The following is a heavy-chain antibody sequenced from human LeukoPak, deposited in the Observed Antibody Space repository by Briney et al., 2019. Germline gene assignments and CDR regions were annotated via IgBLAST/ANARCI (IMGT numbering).Heavy chain of an antibody. CDR3: AREDAKDALDL. V-gene: IGHV3-48*03. D-gene: IGHD2-2*01. J-gene: IGHJ3*01. CDR2: SYITTSGAAT. CDR1: GFTFSSYE. Sequence: GGSLRLSCAASGFTFSSYEMNWVRQAPGRGLEWLSYSYITTSGAATFYAEPVKGRFTISRDNVKNSLYLQMNSLRAEDTAVYYCAREDAKDALDLWGQGTMVTVSS.